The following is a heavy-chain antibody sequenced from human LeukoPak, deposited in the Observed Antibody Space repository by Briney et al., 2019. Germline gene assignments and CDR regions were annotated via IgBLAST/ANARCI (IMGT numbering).Heavy chain of an antibody. CDR3: ARDTPDYDILTGYYINYLDY. CDR2: ISSSGSTI. D-gene: IGHD3-9*01. J-gene: IGHJ4*02. Sequence: PGGSLRLSCAASGFTFSSYEMNWVRQAPGKGLEWVSYISSSGSTIYYADSVKGRFTISRDNAKNSLYLQMNSLRAEDTAVYYCARDTPDYDILTGYYINYLDYCGQGTLVTVSS. CDR1: GFTFSSYE. V-gene: IGHV3-48*03.